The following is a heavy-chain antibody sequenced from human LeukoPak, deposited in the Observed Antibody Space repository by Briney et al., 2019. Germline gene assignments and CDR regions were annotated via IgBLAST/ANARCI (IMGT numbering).Heavy chain of an antibody. Sequence: PSETLSLTCTVSGXSISSYYWSWIRQPPGKGLEWVGHIKSKTDGGTTDYAAPVKGRFTISRDDSKNTLFLQMNSLKTEDTAVYYCTLPWGSGSYYDYWGQGTLVTVSS. CDR1: GXSISSYY. V-gene: IGHV3-15*01. CDR2: IKSKTDGGTT. D-gene: IGHD3-10*01. CDR3: TLPWGSGSYYDY. J-gene: IGHJ4*02.